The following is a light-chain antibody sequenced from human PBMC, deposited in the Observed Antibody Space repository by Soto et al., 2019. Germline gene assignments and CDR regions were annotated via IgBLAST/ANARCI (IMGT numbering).Light chain of an antibody. CDR2: KAS. CDR3: QQRYSTPRT. J-gene: IGKJ1*01. Sequence: DIQMTQSPSTLSASVGDRVTITCRASQSISSWLAWYQQKPGKAPKLLIYKASSLESGVPSRFSGSGSGTEFTLTISSLQPDDFATYYCQQRYSTPRTFGQGTKVDIK. CDR1: QSISSW. V-gene: IGKV1-5*03.